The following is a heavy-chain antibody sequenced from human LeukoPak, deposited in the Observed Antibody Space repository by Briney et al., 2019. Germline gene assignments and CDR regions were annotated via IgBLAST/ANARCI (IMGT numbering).Heavy chain of an antibody. J-gene: IGHJ4*02. V-gene: IGHV4-39*01. CDR1: GGSVSNVSYY. Sequence: PSETLSLTCIVSGGSVSNVSYYWGWIRQPPGKGLEWIGSIYHIGTTYYNPSLESRVTISIDTSKNQFSLKMTSVTATDTAMYYCARRRSGQIYDNWGQGTLVTVSS. D-gene: IGHD3-10*01. CDR2: IYHIGTT. CDR3: ARRRSGQIYDN.